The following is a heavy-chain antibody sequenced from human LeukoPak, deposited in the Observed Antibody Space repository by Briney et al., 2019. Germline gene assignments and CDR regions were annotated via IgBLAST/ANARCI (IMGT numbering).Heavy chain of an antibody. J-gene: IGHJ4*02. D-gene: IGHD4-17*01. V-gene: IGHV3-48*03. CDR3: ARLERIYGDYYYFDY. CDR2: ISRSGSTI. Sequence: GGSLRLSCAASGFTFSSYEMNRVRQAPGKGLEWVSYISRSGSTIYYADSVKGRFTISRDNAKNSLYLQMNSLRAEDTAIYYCARLERIYGDYYYFDYWGQGTLVTVSS. CDR1: GFTFSSYE.